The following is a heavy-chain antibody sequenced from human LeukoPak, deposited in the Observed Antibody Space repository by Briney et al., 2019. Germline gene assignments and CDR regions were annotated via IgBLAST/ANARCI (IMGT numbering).Heavy chain of an antibody. D-gene: IGHD4-11*01. CDR1: GYALSESS. CDR3: ARGRRMRLPYDAFDI. J-gene: IGHJ3*02. CDR2: FDPEDDER. Sequence: ASVKVSCKVSGYALSESSMHWVRQAPGKGLEWMGGFDPEDDERVYAQMLQGRVTMTEDTSTDTAYMELSSLRSEDTAVYYCARGRRMRLPYDAFDIWGQGTMVTVSS. V-gene: IGHV1-24*01.